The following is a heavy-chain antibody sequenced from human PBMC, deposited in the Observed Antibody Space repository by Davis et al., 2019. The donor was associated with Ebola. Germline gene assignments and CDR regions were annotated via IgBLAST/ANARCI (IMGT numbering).Heavy chain of an antibody. D-gene: IGHD3-22*01. Sequence: ASVKVSCKASGYRFTSYYMHPVRQAPGQGLEWMGIINPITGGTSYAQNFQVRVNMTRDTSTSTVYMELSSLRSEDTAVYYCAREGGRYYDSSGYVFDIWGQGTMVKVSS. CDR2: INPITGGT. CDR1: GYRFTSYY. CDR3: AREGGRYYDSSGYVFDI. V-gene: IGHV1-46*01. J-gene: IGHJ3*02.